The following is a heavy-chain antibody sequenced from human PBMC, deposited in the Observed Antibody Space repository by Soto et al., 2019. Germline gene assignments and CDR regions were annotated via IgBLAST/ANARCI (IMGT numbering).Heavy chain of an antibody. J-gene: IGHJ3*02. CDR3: ARANLAGSPGGGGAFDI. CDR1: GYTFTGYY. D-gene: IGHD2-8*01. V-gene: IGHV1-2*04. CDR2: INPNSGGT. Sequence: ASVKVSCKASGYTFTGYYMHWVRQAPGQGLEWMGWINPNSGGTNYAQKFQGWVTMTRDTSISTAYMELSRLRSDDTAVYYCARANLAGSPGGGGAFDIWGQGTMVTVSS.